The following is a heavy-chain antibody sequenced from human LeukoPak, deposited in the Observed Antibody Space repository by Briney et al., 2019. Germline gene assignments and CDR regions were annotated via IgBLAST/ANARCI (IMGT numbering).Heavy chain of an antibody. V-gene: IGHV3-30*18. D-gene: IGHD3-3*01. J-gene: IGHJ6*02. CDR2: ISYDGSNK. CDR3: AKVRSSAGYYYYGMDV. Sequence: GGSLRLSCAASGFTFSSYGMHWVRQAPGKGLEWVAVISYDGSNKYYADSVKGRFTISRDNSKNTLYQQMNSLRAEDTAVYYCAKVRSSAGYYYYGMDVWGQGTTVTVSS. CDR1: GFTFSSYG.